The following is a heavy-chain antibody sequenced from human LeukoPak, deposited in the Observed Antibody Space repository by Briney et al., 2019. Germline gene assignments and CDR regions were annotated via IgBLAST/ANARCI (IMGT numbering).Heavy chain of an antibody. CDR2: INSRSNYR. D-gene: IGHD1-26*01. Sequence: PGGSLRLSCAASGFTFTTYTMNWVRQAPGKGLEWVSSINSRSNYRYYADSVKGRFTISRDNAKNSLYLQLNSLRADDTAVYYCAREDGIVGATSAFDIWGQGTMVTVSS. CDR1: GFTFTTYT. CDR3: AREDGIVGATSAFDI. J-gene: IGHJ3*02. V-gene: IGHV3-21*01.